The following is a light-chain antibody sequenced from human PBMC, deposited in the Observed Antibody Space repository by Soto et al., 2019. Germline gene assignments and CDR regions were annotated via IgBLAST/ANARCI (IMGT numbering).Light chain of an antibody. CDR1: QGVTTN. V-gene: IGKV3-15*01. CDR3: QQYNNWPFS. CDR2: DVS. Sequence: EILMTQSPATLSVSPGERVTLSCRAGQGVTTNFAWYQQKSGQSPRLLIYDVSSRVTGVPSRFSGTGSETDFTLTISGLQSEDSEIYFCQQYNNWPFSFGQGTRLEIK. J-gene: IGKJ5*01.